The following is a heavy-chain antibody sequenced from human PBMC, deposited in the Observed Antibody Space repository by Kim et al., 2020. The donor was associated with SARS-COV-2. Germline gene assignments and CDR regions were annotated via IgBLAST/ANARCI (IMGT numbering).Heavy chain of an antibody. D-gene: IGHD3-22*01. V-gene: IGHV4-31*02. CDR3: ARDTMIAGWFDP. Sequence: YSDPALKSRVTISGEPSKTQFSLKLSSVTAADTAVYYCARDTMIAGWFDPWGQGTLVTVSS. J-gene: IGHJ5*02.